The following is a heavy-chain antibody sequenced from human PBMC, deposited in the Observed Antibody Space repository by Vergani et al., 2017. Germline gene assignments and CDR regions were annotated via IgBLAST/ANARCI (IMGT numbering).Heavy chain of an antibody. D-gene: IGHD3-10*01. CDR2: IYHTGTT. J-gene: IGHJ4*02. Sequence: QVQLQESGPGLVKPSETLSLTCTVSGDSIRSGFYWGWIRQPPGKGLEWIGSIYHTGTTYYNPSLKSRLPISLDTSKNQFSLNLSSVTAADTAVYYCARDGAMVRGPYGDWGQGTLVTVSS. CDR3: ARDGAMVRGPYGD. CDR1: GDSIRSGFY. V-gene: IGHV4-38-2*02.